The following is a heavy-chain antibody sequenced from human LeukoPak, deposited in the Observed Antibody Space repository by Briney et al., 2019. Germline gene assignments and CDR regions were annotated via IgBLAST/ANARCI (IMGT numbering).Heavy chain of an antibody. D-gene: IGHD4-17*01. Sequence: SETLSLTCTVSGGSISGYYWTWIRQPPGKGLEWIGYISYTGSTNYSPSLKSRVTISVDTSKNQVSLNLSSVTPEDTAVYYCATYGDYSDAFDIWGQGTMVTVSS. J-gene: IGHJ3*02. CDR1: GGSISGYY. CDR3: ATYGDYSDAFDI. CDR2: ISYTGST. V-gene: IGHV4-59*12.